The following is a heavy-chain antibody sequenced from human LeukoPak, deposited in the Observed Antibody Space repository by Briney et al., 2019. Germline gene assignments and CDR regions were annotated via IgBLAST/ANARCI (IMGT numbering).Heavy chain of an antibody. Sequence: GGSLRLSCAASGFTFSDYYMSWIRQAPGKGLEWVSYISSSGSTIYYADSVKGRFTISRDNAKNSLYLQMNSLRAEDTAVYYCAKVRYSYGYYFDYWGQGTLVTVSS. CDR2: ISSSGSTI. D-gene: IGHD5-18*01. J-gene: IGHJ4*02. V-gene: IGHV3-11*01. CDR1: GFTFSDYY. CDR3: AKVRYSYGYYFDY.